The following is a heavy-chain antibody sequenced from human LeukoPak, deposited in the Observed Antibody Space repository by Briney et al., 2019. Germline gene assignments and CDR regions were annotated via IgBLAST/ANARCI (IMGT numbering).Heavy chain of an antibody. V-gene: IGHV3-30*02. CDR3: AKNGFGGTYYYYYYMDV. CDR1: GFTFSSYG. D-gene: IGHD3-16*01. CDR2: IRYDGSNK. Sequence: GGSLGLSCAASGFTFSSYGMHWVRQAPGKGLEWVAFIRYDGSNKYYADSVKGRFTISRDNSKNTLYLQMNSLRAEDTAVYYCAKNGFGGTYYYYYYMDVWGKGTTVTISS. J-gene: IGHJ6*03.